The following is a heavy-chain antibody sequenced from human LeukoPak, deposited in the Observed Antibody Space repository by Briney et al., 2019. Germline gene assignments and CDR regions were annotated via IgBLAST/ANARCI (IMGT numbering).Heavy chain of an antibody. CDR1: GGSINSGSYY. Sequence: SETLSLTCTVSGGSINSGSYYWGWVRQTPNKGLEWIGNCYYTGITYYNPSLKSRVIISLDTSKNQFSLKLSSVTAADTAVYYCARDLSRRITIFGVVIESDYWGQGTLVTVSS. D-gene: IGHD3-3*01. V-gene: IGHV4-39*07. CDR2: CYYTGIT. J-gene: IGHJ4*02. CDR3: ARDLSRRITIFGVVIESDY.